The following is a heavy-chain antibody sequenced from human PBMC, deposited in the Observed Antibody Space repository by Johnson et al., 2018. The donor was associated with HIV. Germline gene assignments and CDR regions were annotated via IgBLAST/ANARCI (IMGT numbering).Heavy chain of an antibody. J-gene: IGHJ3*02. Sequence: QVQLVESGGGLVQPGGSLRLSCAASGFTFSSYGMHWVRQAPGKGLEWVAVISYDGSNKYYADSVKGRFTISRDNSKNTLYLQMNSLRAEDTAVYYCAKDMDGVLYWGLSAFDIWGQGTMVTVSS. CDR3: AKDMDGVLYWGLSAFDI. CDR1: GFTFSSYG. CDR2: ISYDGSNK. V-gene: IGHV3-30*18. D-gene: IGHD2-8*02.